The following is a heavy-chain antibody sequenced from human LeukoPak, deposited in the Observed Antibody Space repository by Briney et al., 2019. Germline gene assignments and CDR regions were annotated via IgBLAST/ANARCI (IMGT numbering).Heavy chain of an antibody. D-gene: IGHD5-18*01. CDR3: ARVRSGYSHENYFDY. V-gene: IGHV3-48*03. J-gene: IGHJ4*02. CDR2: ISGSGSTI. CDR1: GFTFSNYE. Sequence: GGSLRLACAASGFTFSNYEMNWVRQAPGKGLEWVSYISGSGSTIYYADSVKGRFTISRDNAKDSLYLQMNSLRAEDTAVYYCARVRSGYSHENYFDYWGQGTLVTVSS.